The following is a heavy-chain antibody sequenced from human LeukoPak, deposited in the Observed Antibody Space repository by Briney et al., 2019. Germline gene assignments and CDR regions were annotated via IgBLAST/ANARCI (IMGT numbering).Heavy chain of an antibody. CDR3: ARVLRYFPVPDAFDI. D-gene: IGHD3-9*01. V-gene: IGHV3-7*04. CDR2: RKQDGGEK. CDR1: GLTLSSYW. Sequence: GGSLRLSCVASGLTLSSYWMSWVRQAPGKGLVGVANRKQDGGEKYYVDSVKGRFTISRHNAKSSLYPHMTSLTADDTAVYYCARVLRYFPVPDAFDIWGQGTMVTVSS. J-gene: IGHJ3*02.